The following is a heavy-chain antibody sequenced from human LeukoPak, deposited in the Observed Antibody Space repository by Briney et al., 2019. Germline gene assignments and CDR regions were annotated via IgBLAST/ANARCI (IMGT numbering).Heavy chain of an antibody. CDR2: IYYSGST. V-gene: IGHV4-59*01. Sequence: GSLRLSCAASGFTFSSYAMYWVRQAPGKGLEWIGYIYYSGSTNYNPSLKSRVTISVDTSKNQFSLKLSSVTAADTAVYYCGRDALVGYFSYYYMDVWGKGTTVTVSS. D-gene: IGHD2-15*01. CDR3: GRDALVGYFSYYYMDV. J-gene: IGHJ6*03. CDR1: GFTFSSYA.